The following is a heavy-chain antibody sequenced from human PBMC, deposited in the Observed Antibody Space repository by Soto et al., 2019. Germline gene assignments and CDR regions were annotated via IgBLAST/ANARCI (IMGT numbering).Heavy chain of an antibody. D-gene: IGHD1-26*01. Sequence: SVKVSCKASGGTFSSYAISWVRQAPGQGLEWMGGIIPIFGTANYAQKFQGRVTITADESTSTAYMELSSLRSEDTAVYYGARSRSGSYRFDYWGQGNMVTVYS. CDR3: ARSRSGSYRFDY. V-gene: IGHV1-69*13. CDR1: GGTFSSYA. CDR2: IIPIFGTA. J-gene: IGHJ4*02.